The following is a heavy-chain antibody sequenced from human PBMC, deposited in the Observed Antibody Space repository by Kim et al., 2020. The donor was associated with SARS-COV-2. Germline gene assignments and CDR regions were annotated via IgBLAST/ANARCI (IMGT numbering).Heavy chain of an antibody. CDR3: ARGPNSGPFDY. Sequence: GGSLRLSCAASGFTFSSYEMHWVRQAPGKGLEWVAVILYDGTTNYYADSVRGRFTISRDNAKNSLYLQMNSLRAEDTAVYYCARGPNSGPFDYWGQGTLVTVSS. CDR1: GFTFSSYE. CDR2: ILYDGTTN. D-gene: IGHD2-15*01. J-gene: IGHJ4*02. V-gene: IGHV3-33*08.